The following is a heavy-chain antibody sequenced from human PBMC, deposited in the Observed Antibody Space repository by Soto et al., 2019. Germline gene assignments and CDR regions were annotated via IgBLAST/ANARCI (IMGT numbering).Heavy chain of an antibody. V-gene: IGHV4-31*03. CDR2: IYYSGST. J-gene: IGHJ4*02. Sequence: PSETLSLTCTVSGGSISSGGYYWILIRQHPGKGLEWIGYIYYSGSTYYNPSLKSRVTISVDTSKNQFSLKLSPVTAADTAVYYCARGHYYYDSSGSPPPDYWGQGTLVTVSS. D-gene: IGHD3-22*01. CDR3: ARGHYYYDSSGSPPPDY. CDR1: GGSISSGGYY.